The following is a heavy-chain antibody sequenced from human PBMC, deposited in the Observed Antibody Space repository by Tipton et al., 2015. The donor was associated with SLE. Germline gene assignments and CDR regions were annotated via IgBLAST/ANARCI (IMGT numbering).Heavy chain of an antibody. CDR2: INHSGST. CDR3: ASPLRFWSGFQTLDAFDI. CDR1: GGSISSYY. J-gene: IGHJ3*02. D-gene: IGHD3-3*01. Sequence: TLSLTCTVSGGSISSYYWSWIRQPPGKGLEWIGEINHSGSTNYNPSLKSRVTISVDTSKNQFSLKLSSVTAADTAVYYCASPLRFWSGFQTLDAFDIWGQGTMVTVSS. V-gene: IGHV4-34*01.